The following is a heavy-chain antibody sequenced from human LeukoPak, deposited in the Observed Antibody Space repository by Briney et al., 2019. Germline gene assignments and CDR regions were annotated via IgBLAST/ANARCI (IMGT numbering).Heavy chain of an antibody. D-gene: IGHD6-19*01. J-gene: IGHJ5*02. V-gene: IGHV4-59*08. Sequence: SETLSVTCTVSGGSIGGYYWSWMRQPPGKGLEWMGYIYYSRITNYNPSRKSRVTISVDTYKNKFSLSLASVSDPDTGVYYCARHYCRGSLNWFDHWGQGTLITVSS. CDR3: ARHYCRGSLNWFDH. CDR2: IYYSRIT. CDR1: GGSIGGYY.